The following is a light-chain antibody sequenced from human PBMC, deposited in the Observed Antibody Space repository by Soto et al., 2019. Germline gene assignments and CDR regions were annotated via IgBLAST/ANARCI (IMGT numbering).Light chain of an antibody. V-gene: IGKV3-20*01. J-gene: IGKJ5*01. CDR3: QEYHGSPVT. CDR2: DAS. Sequence: EIVLTHSPATLSXXPVXXXXXXXSPSQSVSSSYLAWYQQKPGQAPRLVIFDASNRASGTPERFTGSGSGTDFTLTIARLESEDFAVYYCQEYHGSPVTFGLGTRLEI. CDR1: QSVSSSY.